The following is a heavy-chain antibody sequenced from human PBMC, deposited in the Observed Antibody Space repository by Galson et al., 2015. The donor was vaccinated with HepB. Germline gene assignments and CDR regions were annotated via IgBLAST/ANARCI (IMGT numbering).Heavy chain of an antibody. Sequence: QSGAEVKKPGESLRISCKGSGYSFTNYWISWVRQMPGKGLEWMGRIDPSDSYTNYSPSFQGHVTISADKSISTAYLQWSSLKASDTAMYYCARRDLYYYGSGTYYWDYWGQGTLVTVSS. D-gene: IGHD3-10*01. CDR1: GYSFTNYW. CDR2: IDPSDSYT. V-gene: IGHV5-10-1*01. CDR3: ARRDLYYYGSGTYYWDY. J-gene: IGHJ4*02.